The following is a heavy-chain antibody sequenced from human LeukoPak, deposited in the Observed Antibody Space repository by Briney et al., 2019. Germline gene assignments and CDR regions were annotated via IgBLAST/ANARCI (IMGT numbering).Heavy chain of an antibody. Sequence: PSETLSLTCTVYGESFSDYYWTWIRQPPGKGLEWIGEINHSGSTSYNPSLKSRVTISVDPSKNQFSLKLSSVTAADTAVYFCASSSSGWYGPFDYWAREPWSPSPQ. V-gene: IGHV4-34*01. J-gene: IGHJ4*02. CDR2: INHSGST. CDR1: GESFSDYY. CDR3: ASSSSGWYGPFDY. D-gene: IGHD6-19*01.